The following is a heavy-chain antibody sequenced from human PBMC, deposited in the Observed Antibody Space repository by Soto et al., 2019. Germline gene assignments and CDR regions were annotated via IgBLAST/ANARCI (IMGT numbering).Heavy chain of an antibody. J-gene: IGHJ4*02. V-gene: IGHV4-61*01. D-gene: IGHD3-22*01. CDR1: GVSVSSGSYY. CDR3: ARDCGGYYYDCGYFDY. CDR2: IYYSGST. Sequence: SETLSLTCTVSGVSVSSGSYYWSWIRQPPGKGLEWIGYIYYSGSTNYNPSLKSLVTISVDTSKNQFSLKLSSVTAADTAVYYCARDCGGYYYDCGYFDYWGQGTLVTVSS.